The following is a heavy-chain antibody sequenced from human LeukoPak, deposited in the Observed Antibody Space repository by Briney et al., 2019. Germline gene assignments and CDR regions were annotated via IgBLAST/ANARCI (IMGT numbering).Heavy chain of an antibody. Sequence: HSGGSLRLSCAASGFTFSGFWMSWSRQAPGKGLEWVASINSDGSEGYYADVVKGRFTISRDNAKNSLYLQINSLRAEDTAVYYCARSSYSSSSSVWGQGTMVTVSS. CDR2: INSDGSEG. V-gene: IGHV3-7*03. CDR3: ARSSYSSSSSV. D-gene: IGHD6-6*01. CDR1: GFTFSGFW. J-gene: IGHJ3*01.